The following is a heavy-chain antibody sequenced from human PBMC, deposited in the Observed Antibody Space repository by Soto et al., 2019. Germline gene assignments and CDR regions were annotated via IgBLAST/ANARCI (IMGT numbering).Heavy chain of an antibody. V-gene: IGHV4-39*01. Sequence: QVQLQESGPGLVKPSETLSLTCTVSGGSISSSSYHWGWIRQPPGKGLEWIGSIDYSGTTFYNASLNSRVTISADTSKNQSSLKLSSVTAADTALYYCARRTNTAGGWFDSWGQGALVTVSS. D-gene: IGHD6-13*01. CDR1: GGSISSSSYH. CDR3: ARRTNTAGGWFDS. J-gene: IGHJ5*01. CDR2: IDYSGTT.